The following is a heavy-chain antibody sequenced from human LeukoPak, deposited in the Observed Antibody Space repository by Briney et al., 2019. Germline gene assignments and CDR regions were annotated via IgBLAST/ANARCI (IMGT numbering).Heavy chain of an antibody. Sequence: PRGTLRLSCAASGFTFSNAWMNWVRQAPGKGLEWVGRIKSKTEGGTTHYAGPVKGRFTISRDASKNTLYLQMNSLKTEDTAVYYSTTGYHYGSRSPDYWGQGTLVTVSS. J-gene: IGHJ4*02. CDR1: GFTFSNAW. V-gene: IGHV3-15*01. CDR3: TTGYHYGSRSPDY. CDR2: IKSKTEGGTT. D-gene: IGHD3-10*01.